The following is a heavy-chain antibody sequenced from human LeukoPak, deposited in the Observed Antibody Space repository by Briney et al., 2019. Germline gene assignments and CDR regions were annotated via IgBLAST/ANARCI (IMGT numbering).Heavy chain of an antibody. CDR2: VYPGDSDT. D-gene: IGHD1-26*01. Sequence: PGESLKISCKASRYSFTKYWISWLRQMPGKGLDWMGIVYPGDSDTRYSPSFQGKVTISADKSITTAYLQWSSLKASDTAMYYCARREDQGSLDYWGQGTLVTVSS. CDR1: RYSFTKYW. CDR3: ARREDQGSLDY. V-gene: IGHV5-51*01. J-gene: IGHJ4*02.